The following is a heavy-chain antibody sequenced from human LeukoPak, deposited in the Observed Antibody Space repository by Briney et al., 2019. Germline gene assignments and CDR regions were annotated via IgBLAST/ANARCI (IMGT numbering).Heavy chain of an antibody. V-gene: IGHV4-34*01. D-gene: IGHD6-13*01. CDR3: ARHGGSSWGYNWFDP. CDR1: GGSFSGYY. Sequence: SETLSLTCAVYGGSFSGYYWSWIRQPPGKGLEWIGEINHSGSTNYNPCLKSRVTISVDTSKNQFSLKLSSVTAADTAVYYCARHGGSSWGYNWFDPWGQGTLVTVSS. CDR2: INHSGST. J-gene: IGHJ5*02.